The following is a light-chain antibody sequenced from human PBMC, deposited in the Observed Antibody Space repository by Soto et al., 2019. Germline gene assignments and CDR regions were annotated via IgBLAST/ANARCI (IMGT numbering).Light chain of an antibody. Sequence: QSVLTQTPSVSGTPGQRVTISCSGSSSNVGGNTVTWYQQLPGTAPKLLIYSNSLRPSGIPDRISGSKSGTSASLAISGPQSEDEADYHCSSWDDTLNGYVFGTGTRSPS. CDR1: SSNVGGNT. V-gene: IGLV1-44*01. CDR2: SNS. J-gene: IGLJ1*01. CDR3: SSWDDTLNGYV.